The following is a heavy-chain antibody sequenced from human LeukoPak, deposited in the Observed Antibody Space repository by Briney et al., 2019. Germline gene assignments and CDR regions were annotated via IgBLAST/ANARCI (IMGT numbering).Heavy chain of an antibody. CDR1: GFTFSGYG. D-gene: IGHD1-26*01. CDR2: ITSGGVNT. Sequence: GGSLRLSCAASGFTFSGYGMSWVRQAPGQGLEWVSTITSGGVNTYYAASVKGRFTISRDNSKNTLHLQMNSLRAKDTAVYYCAKQDGRGTYQYYFDYWGQGTLVTVSS. J-gene: IGHJ4*02. CDR3: AKQDGRGTYQYYFDY. V-gene: IGHV3-23*01.